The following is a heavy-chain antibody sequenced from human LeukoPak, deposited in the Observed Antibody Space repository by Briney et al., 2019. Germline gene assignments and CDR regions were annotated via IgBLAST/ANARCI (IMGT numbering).Heavy chain of an antibody. D-gene: IGHD3-22*01. J-gene: IGHJ4*02. CDR3: ASYYDSSGYFLDY. V-gene: IGHV4-39*07. Sequence: SETLSLTCSVSGGSISSDTYYWGWIRQPPGKGLEWIGTMYYSGNTYYNPSLKSRVTISVDRSKNQFSLKLSSVTAADTAVYYCASYYDSSGYFLDYWGQGTLVTVSP. CDR1: GGSISSDTYY. CDR2: MYYSGNT.